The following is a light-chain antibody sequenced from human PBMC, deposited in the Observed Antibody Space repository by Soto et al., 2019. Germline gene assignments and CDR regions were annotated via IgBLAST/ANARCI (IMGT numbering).Light chain of an antibody. CDR2: DAS. J-gene: IGKJ3*01. V-gene: IGKV3-11*01. CDR1: QSVSSY. CDR3: QQRSNWLPFT. Sequence: EIVLTQSPATLSLSPGERATLSCRASQSVSSYLAWYKQKPGQAPRLLIYDASNRATGIPARFSGSGSGTDFTLTISSLEPEDFAVYYCQQRSNWLPFTFGPGTKVDIK.